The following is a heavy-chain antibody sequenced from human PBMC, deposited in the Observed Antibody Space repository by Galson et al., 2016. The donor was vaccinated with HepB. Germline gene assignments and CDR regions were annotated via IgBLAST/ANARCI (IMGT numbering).Heavy chain of an antibody. D-gene: IGHD2-15*01. CDR3: ARVGSARRGGMDV. V-gene: IGHV3-48*02. CDR1: GFTFSDYS. Sequence: SLRLSCAASGFTFSDYSMNWVRQAPGKGLEWVSYISSGSSTMYYGDSVKGRFTISRDNAKNSMYLQMNSLRDEDTAVYYCARVGSARRGGMDVWGQGTTVTVSS. CDR2: ISSGSSTM. J-gene: IGHJ6*02.